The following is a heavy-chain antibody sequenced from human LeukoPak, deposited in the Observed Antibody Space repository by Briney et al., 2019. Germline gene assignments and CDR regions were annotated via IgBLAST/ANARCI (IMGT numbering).Heavy chain of an antibody. D-gene: IGHD3-3*01. CDR2: IYYSGST. Sequence: PSETLSLTCTVSGASISDYYWSWIRQPPGKGLEWIGYIYYSGSTYYNPSLKSRVTISVDTSKNQFSLKLSSVTAADTAVYYCARGGYYDFWSGYRGPENNWFDPWGQGTLVTVSS. CDR1: GASISDYY. CDR3: ARGGYYDFWSGYRGPENNWFDP. V-gene: IGHV4-59*06. J-gene: IGHJ5*02.